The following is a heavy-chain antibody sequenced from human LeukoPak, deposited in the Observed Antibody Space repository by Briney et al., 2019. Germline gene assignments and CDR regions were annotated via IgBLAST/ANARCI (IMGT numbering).Heavy chain of an antibody. D-gene: IGHD6-13*01. CDR1: GFTFSSYA. V-gene: IGHV3-23*01. Sequence: GGSLRLSCAASGFTFSSYAMSWVRQAPGKGLEWVSAISGSGGSTYYADSVKGRFTISRDNSKNTLYLQMNSLRAEDTAVYYCARYSSSRGYTNWFDPWGQGTLVTVSS. CDR2: ISGSGGST. CDR3: ARYSSSRGYTNWFDP. J-gene: IGHJ5*02.